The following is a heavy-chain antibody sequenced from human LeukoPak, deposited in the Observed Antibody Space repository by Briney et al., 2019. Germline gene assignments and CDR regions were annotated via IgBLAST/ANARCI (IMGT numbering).Heavy chain of an antibody. CDR3: ARALAGYNRPGGY. CDR1: GFTFSSYW. J-gene: IGHJ4*02. Sequence: GSLRLSCAASGFTFSSYWMSWVRPAPGKGLEWVANIKQDGSEKYYVDSVKGRFTISRDNAKNSLYLQMNSLRAEDTAVYYCARALAGYNRPGGYWGQGTLVTVSS. D-gene: IGHD5-24*01. V-gene: IGHV3-7*05. CDR2: IKQDGSEK.